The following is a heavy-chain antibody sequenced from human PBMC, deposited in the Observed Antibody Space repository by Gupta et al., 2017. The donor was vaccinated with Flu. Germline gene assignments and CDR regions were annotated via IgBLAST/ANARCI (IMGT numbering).Heavy chain of an antibody. V-gene: IGHV4-59*08. CDR2: IYYSGST. Sequence: QVQLQESGPGLVKPSETLSLTCTVSGGSISSYYWSWIRQPPGKGLEWIGYIYYSGSTNYNPSLKSRVTISVDTSKNQFSLKLSSVTAADTAVYYCARSHDGIQRLYNWFDSWGQGTLVTVSS. D-gene: IGHD1-1*01. CDR1: GGSISSYY. J-gene: IGHJ5*01. CDR3: ARSHDGIQRLYNWFDS.